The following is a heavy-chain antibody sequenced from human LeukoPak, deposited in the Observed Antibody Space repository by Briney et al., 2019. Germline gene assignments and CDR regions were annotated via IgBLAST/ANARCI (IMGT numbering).Heavy chain of an antibody. CDR3: ARLGRTYYYGSGSYYKGWFDP. V-gene: IGHV5-51*01. CDR1: GYSFSTHW. CDR2: IYPYDSDT. Sequence: GESLKISCKTSGYSFSTHWIGWVRQMPGKGLEWMGIIYPYDSDTRYSPSFQGQVTISADRSIDTAYLQWSSLKASDTAMYYCARLGRTYYYGSGSYYKGWFDPWGQGTLVTVSS. D-gene: IGHD3-10*01. J-gene: IGHJ5*02.